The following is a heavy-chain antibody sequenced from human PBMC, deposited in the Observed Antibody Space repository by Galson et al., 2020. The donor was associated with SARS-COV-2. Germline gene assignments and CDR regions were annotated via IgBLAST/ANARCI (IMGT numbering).Heavy chain of an antibody. CDR3: ARDRVAYENSRHYGSGSPSPDYYFDY. CDR1: GGSISSGDYY. CDR2: IYYSGST. Sequence: SETLSLTCTVSGGSISSGDYYWSWIRQPPGKGLEWIGYIYYSGSTYYNPSLKSRVTISVDTSKNQFSLKLSSVTAADTAVYYCARDRVAYENSRHYGSGSPSPDYYFDYWGQGTLVTVSS. D-gene: IGHD3-10*01. J-gene: IGHJ4*02. V-gene: IGHV4-30-4*08.